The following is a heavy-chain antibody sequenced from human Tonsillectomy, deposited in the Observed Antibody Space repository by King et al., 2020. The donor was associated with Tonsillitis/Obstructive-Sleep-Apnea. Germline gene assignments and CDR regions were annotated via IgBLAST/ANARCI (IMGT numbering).Heavy chain of an antibody. CDR1: GFTFSSYW. Sequence: VQLVESGGGLVQPGGSLRLSCAPSGFTFSSYWMSWVCQAPGKGLEWVANINPDGSSEYCVDSVKGRFTISRDNGRNSLYLQLNSLRDEDTAVYYCARDPGWGSFDIWGQGTIITVSS. CDR3: ARDPGWGSFDI. V-gene: IGHV3-7*04. CDR2: INPDGSSE. D-gene: IGHD1-26*01. J-gene: IGHJ3*02.